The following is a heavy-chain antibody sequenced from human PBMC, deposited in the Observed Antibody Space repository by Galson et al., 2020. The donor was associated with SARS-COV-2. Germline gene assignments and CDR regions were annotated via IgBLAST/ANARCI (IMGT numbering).Heavy chain of an antibody. CDR3: ARGDMRNDYFDY. Sequence: ALHGGSLRLSCAASGFTFSSYWMHWVRQAPGKGLVWVSRIYSEGSSTSYADSVKGRFTISGDNAKNTLYLQMNSLRAEDTAVYYCARGDMRNDYFDYWGQGTLVTVSS. CDR2: IYSEGSST. J-gene: IGHJ4*02. CDR1: GFTFSSYW. D-gene: IGHD3-16*01. V-gene: IGHV3-74*01.